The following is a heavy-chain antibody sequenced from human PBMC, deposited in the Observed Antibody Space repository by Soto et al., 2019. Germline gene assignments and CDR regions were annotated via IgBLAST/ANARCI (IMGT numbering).Heavy chain of an antibody. CDR3: ARDWYSGYHFNPNYYYGLDV. CDR2: IIPIFGNA. J-gene: IGHJ6*02. D-gene: IGHD5-12*01. V-gene: IGHV1-69*08. Sequence: QVQLVQSGAEVKNPGSSVKVSCKVSGGTFDNYIISWVRRAPGQGLEWMGRIIPIFGNANYAQKFQGRVTITADKATSTAYMELTSLRSEDTAVYYCARDWYSGYHFNPNYYYGLDVWGPGTTVTVSS. CDR1: GGTFDNYI.